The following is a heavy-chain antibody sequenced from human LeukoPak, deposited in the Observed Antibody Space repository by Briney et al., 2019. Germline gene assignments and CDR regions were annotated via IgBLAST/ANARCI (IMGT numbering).Heavy chain of an antibody. CDR1: GFTFSSYT. D-gene: IGHD3-22*01. Sequence: GGSLRLSCAASGFTFSSYTMHWVRQAPGKGLEWVALISYDGSNKYYADSVKGRFTISRDNSKNTLYLQIYSLRTEDKAMYYFAKGPSRSAYFDYWGEGSLVTVSS. V-gene: IGHV3-30-3*01. CDR3: AKGPSRSAYFDY. J-gene: IGHJ4*02. CDR2: ISYDGSNK.